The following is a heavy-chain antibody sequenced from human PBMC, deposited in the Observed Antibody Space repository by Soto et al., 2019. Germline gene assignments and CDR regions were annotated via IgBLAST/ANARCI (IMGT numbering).Heavy chain of an antibody. CDR3: AKDWGDCSSTSCS. Sequence: QVQLVESGGGVVQPGRSLRLSCAASGFTFSSYGMHWVRQAPGKGLEWVAVISYDGSNKYYADSVKGRFTISIDNSKNTLYLQMNSLRAEDTAVYYCAKDWGDCSSTSCSWGQGTLVTVSS. V-gene: IGHV3-30*18. J-gene: IGHJ4*02. CDR1: GFTFSSYG. CDR2: ISYDGSNK. D-gene: IGHD2-2*01.